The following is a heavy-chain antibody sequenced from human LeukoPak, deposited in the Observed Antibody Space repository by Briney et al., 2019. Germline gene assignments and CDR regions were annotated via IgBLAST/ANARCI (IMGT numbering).Heavy chain of an antibody. D-gene: IGHD2-8*02. V-gene: IGHV3-15*01. CDR1: GFTFSNAW. CDR3: RGTGSSVVDS. CDR2: IKSKTDGRTT. J-gene: IGHJ4*02. Sequence: GGSLRLSCAASGFTFSNAWMSWVRQAPGKGVEWVGRIKSKTDGRTTDYAAPVKGRFTISRDDSKNTLYLQMNSLKTEDTAVYYCRGTGSSVVDSWGQGTLVTVSS.